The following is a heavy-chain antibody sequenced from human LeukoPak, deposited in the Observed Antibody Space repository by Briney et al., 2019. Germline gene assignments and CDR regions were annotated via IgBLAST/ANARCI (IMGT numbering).Heavy chain of an antibody. CDR1: GYTFTSYG. V-gene: IGHV1-18*01. D-gene: IGHD2-8*01. Sequence: GASVKVSCKASGYTFTSYGISWVRQAPGQGLEWMGWISAYNGNTNYAQKFQGRVTITADESTSTAYMELSSLRSEDTAVYYCARGGCTNGVCYNTDYWGQGTLVTVSS. CDR2: ISAYNGNT. CDR3: ARGGCTNGVCYNTDY. J-gene: IGHJ4*02.